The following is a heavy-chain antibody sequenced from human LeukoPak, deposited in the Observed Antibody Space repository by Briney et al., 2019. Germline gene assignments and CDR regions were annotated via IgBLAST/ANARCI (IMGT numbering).Heavy chain of an antibody. V-gene: IGHV3-23*01. CDR1: GFTFTGDA. D-gene: IGHD6-19*01. J-gene: IGHJ5*02. Sequence: PGGSLRLSCVASGFTFTGDAMNWVRQAPGKGLEWVSSTVSRGTTQYADSVEGRFTVSRDTSKNTLYLQMNSLRADDTAVYYCAKCSTSAYTTGWCNWIDPWGQGTLVTVSS. CDR3: AKCSTSAYTTGWCNWIDP. CDR2: TVSRGTT.